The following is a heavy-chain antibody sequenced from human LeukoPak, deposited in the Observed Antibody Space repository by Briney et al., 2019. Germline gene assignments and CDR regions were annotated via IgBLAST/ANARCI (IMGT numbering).Heavy chain of an antibody. D-gene: IGHD3-10*01. CDR1: GGSISSYC. CDR3: ARRRDSFDY. CDR2: MCYSGST. J-gene: IGHJ4*02. Sequence: SETLSITCTVSGGSISSYCWSWIRRPPGKGLEWLGYMCYSGSTNYNPSLKSRVTMSVDYNPSLKSRVTMSGDTSKNQFSLNLSSVTAADTAVYYCARRRDSFDYWGQGTLVTVSS. V-gene: IGHV4-59*08.